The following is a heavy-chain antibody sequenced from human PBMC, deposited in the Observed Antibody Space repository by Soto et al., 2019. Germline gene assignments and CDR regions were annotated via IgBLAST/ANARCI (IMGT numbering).Heavy chain of an antibody. CDR1: GFTFSSYG. Sequence: GGSLRLSCSASGFTFSSYGMSWVRQAPGKGLEWVSGISGSGGSTQYADSVKGRFTISRDNSKKTLYLEMNSLRAEDTAVYYCAKWRSSWTNYYYYYGMDVWGQGTTVTVSS. D-gene: IGHD6-13*01. CDR2: ISGSGGST. V-gene: IGHV3-23*01. J-gene: IGHJ6*02. CDR3: AKWRSSWTNYYYYYGMDV.